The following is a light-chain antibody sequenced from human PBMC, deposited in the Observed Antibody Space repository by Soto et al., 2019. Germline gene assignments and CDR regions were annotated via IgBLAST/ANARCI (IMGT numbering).Light chain of an antibody. Sequence: EIVMTQSPATLSVSPRERATLSCRASQSVGNNFAWYQQKPGQAPRLLIYGVSIRATGVPSRFSGSGSGTEFTLTISNLQSEDFAVYYCQQYSNWPLTFGGGTKVDI. CDR1: QSVGNN. CDR3: QQYSNWPLT. J-gene: IGKJ4*01. V-gene: IGKV3-15*01. CDR2: GVS.